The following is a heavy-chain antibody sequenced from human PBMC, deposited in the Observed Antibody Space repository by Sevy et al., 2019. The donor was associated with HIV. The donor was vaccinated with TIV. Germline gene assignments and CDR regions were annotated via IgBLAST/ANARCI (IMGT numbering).Heavy chain of an antibody. CDR2: INGDGSNP. Sequence: GGSLRLSCAASGFTFSRYWMHWVRQAPGKGLVWVSRINGDGSNPIYADSVKGRFTISRDNAKNTVFLQMHSLRAEGTAVYYCAREGVDFWSGPVDFYYGMDVWGQGTTVTVSS. V-gene: IGHV3-74*01. D-gene: IGHD3-3*01. J-gene: IGHJ6*02. CDR1: GFTFSRYW. CDR3: AREGVDFWSGPVDFYYGMDV.